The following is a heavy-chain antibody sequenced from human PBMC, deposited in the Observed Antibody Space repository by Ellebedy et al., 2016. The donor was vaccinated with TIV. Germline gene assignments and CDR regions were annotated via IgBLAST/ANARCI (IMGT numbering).Heavy chain of an antibody. CDR2: ISAYKGNT. CDR1: GYAFVSYG. V-gene: IGHV1-18*04. D-gene: IGHD3-9*01. Sequence: AASVKVSCKASGYAFVSYGIAWVRQAPGQGLEYLGCISAYKGNTNYAQKFQGRVTMTTDTSTGTAYMELGSLRPDDTALYYCARTDFDILTGWQKPYYWGQGTLVTVSS. J-gene: IGHJ4*02. CDR3: ARTDFDILTGWQKPYY.